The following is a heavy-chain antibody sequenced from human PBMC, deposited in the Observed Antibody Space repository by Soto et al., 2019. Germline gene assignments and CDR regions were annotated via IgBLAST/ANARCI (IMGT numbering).Heavy chain of an antibody. CDR3: ARIKRGVMSRVSGMDV. D-gene: IGHD3-16*01. CDR1: GYTFTSYG. CDR2: ISAYNGNT. V-gene: IGHV1-18*01. J-gene: IGHJ6*02. Sequence: QVQLVQSGAEVKKPGASVKVSCKASGYTFTSYGISWVRQAPGQGLEWMGWISAYNGNTNYAQKLQGRVTMTTDTATSTAYMELRSLRSDDTAVYYCARIKRGVMSRVSGMDVWGQGTTVTVSS.